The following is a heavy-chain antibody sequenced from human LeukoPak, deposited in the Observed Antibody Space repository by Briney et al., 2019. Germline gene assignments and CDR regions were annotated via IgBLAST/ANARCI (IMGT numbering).Heavy chain of an antibody. CDR3: ARDGALDY. Sequence: ASVKVSCKASGFTFTDYYMHWVRQAPGQGLEWMGWINPNTGVTNRAQKFQGRVTMTRDTSITTACMELTRLKSDDTAVYYCARDGALDYWGQGTLVTASS. J-gene: IGHJ4*02. V-gene: IGHV1-2*02. D-gene: IGHD3-16*01. CDR1: GFTFTDYY. CDR2: INPNTGVT.